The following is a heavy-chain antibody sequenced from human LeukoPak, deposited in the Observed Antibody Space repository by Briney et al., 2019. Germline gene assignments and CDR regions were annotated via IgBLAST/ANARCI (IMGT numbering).Heavy chain of an antibody. Sequence: GVSLRLSCAASGFTVSSNYMSWVRQAPGKGLEWVSLIYSGGNTYYADSVKGRFTISRDNSKNTLYLQMNSLRAEDTAVYYCARSTNYYFDYWGQGTLVTVSS. CDR1: GFTVSSNY. J-gene: IGHJ4*02. D-gene: IGHD1-7*01. CDR2: IYSGGNT. CDR3: ARSTNYYFDY. V-gene: IGHV3-53*01.